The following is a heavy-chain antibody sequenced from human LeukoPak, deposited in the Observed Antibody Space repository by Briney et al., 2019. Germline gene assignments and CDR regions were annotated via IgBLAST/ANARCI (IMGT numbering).Heavy chain of an antibody. Sequence: SETLSLTCTVSGGSISSGDYCWSWIRQPPGKGLEWIGYLYYSGSTYYNPSLKSRATISIDTSKNQFSLKLSSVTAADTAVYYCAKNYDSSGYYPFDSWGQGTLVTVSS. J-gene: IGHJ4*02. D-gene: IGHD3-22*01. CDR3: AKNYDSSGYYPFDS. V-gene: IGHV4-31*03. CDR2: LYYSGST. CDR1: GGSISSGDYC.